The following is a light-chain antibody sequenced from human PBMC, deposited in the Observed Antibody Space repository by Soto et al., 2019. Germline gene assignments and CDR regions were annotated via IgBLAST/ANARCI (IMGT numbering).Light chain of an antibody. V-gene: IGLV2-8*01. J-gene: IGLJ2*01. CDR2: EVR. CDR3: SSYAGSNIFT. Sequence: QSALTQPPSASGSPGQSVTISCTGSSSDVGVYNYVSWYQQHPGKAPKLIISEVRRQPSGVPDRFSGFKSGNTAALTVSGLQFEDEAYDFCSSYAGSNIFTVGAGTTLTV. CDR1: SSDVGVYNY.